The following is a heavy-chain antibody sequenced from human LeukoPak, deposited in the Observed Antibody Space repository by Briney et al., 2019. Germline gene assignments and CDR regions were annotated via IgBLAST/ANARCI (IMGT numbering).Heavy chain of an antibody. V-gene: IGHV3-33*01. CDR2: IWYDGSNQ. CDR3: ARALGGDYGMDV. J-gene: IGHJ6*04. D-gene: IGHD2-15*01. Sequence: GGSLRLSCAAPGFTFSTYAMNWVRQAPGKGLEWVAVIWYDGSNQYYADSVKGRFTISRDNSKNTLYLQMNSLRAEDTAVYYCARALGGDYGMDVWGKGTTVTVSS. CDR1: GFTFSTYA.